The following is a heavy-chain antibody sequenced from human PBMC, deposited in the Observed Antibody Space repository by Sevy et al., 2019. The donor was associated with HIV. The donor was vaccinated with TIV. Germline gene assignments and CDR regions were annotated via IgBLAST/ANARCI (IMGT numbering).Heavy chain of an antibody. D-gene: IGHD1-26*01. CDR2: IKSKTDGGTT. V-gene: IGHV3-15*01. CDR1: GFTFSNAW. J-gene: IGHJ3*02. Sequence: GGSLRLSCAASGFTFSNAWMSWVRQAPGKGLEWVGRIKSKTDGGTTDYVAPVKGRFTISRDDSKNTLYLQMNSLKTEDTAVYYCTTGAIGWELLGAFDIWGQGTMVTVS. CDR3: TTGAIGWELLGAFDI.